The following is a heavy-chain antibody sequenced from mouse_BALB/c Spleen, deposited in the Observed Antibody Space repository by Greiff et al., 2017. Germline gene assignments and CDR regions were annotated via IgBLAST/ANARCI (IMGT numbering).Heavy chain of an antibody. J-gene: IGHJ4*01. CDR2: IDPENGNT. CDR3: ARHYGSSYDYAMDY. D-gene: IGHD1-1*01. CDR1: GFNIKDYY. Sequence: EVQGVESGAELVRPGALVKLSCKASGFNIKDYYMHWVKQRPEQGLEWIGWIDPENGNTIYDPKFQGKASITADTSSNTAYLQLSSLTSEDTAVYYCARHYGSSYDYAMDYWGQGTSVTVSS. V-gene: IGHV14-1*02.